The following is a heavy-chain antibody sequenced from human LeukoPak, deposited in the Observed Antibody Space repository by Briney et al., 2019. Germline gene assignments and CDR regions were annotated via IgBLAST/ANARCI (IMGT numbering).Heavy chain of an antibody. CDR1: GGSISSGGYY. J-gene: IGHJ3*02. Sequence: SQTLSLTCTVSGGSISSGGYYWSWIRQHPGKGLEWIGYIYYSGSTYYNPSLKSRVTISVDTSKNQFSLKLSSVTAADTAVYYRASVPHTPWYYYDSSGYSGRDAFDIWGQGTMVTVSS. V-gene: IGHV4-31*03. CDR2: IYYSGST. CDR3: ASVPHTPWYYYDSSGYSGRDAFDI. D-gene: IGHD3-22*01.